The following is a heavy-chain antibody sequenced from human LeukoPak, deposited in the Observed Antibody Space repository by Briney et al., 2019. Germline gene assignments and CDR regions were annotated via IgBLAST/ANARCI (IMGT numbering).Heavy chain of an antibody. J-gene: IGHJ4*02. Sequence: SETLSLTCAVFGGSFSDYYWSWIRQPPGKGLEWIGYIHYSGTTHYNPSLEGRVTISVDTSKNQFSLKLSSVTAADTAVYYCARGSPAPDYWGKGTLVTVSS. V-gene: IGHV4-59*01. CDR1: GGSFSDYY. CDR3: ARGSPAPDY. D-gene: IGHD1-26*01. CDR2: IHYSGTT.